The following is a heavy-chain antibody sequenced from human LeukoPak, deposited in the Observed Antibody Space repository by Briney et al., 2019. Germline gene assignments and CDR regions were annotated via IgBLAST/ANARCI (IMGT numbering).Heavy chain of an antibody. CDR3: ARGGKGPIAVLAFDI. CDR1: GGTFSNYV. D-gene: IGHD6-19*01. Sequence: ASVKVSCKASGGTFSNYVINWVRQAPGQGLEWMGGIIPFFGTANYAQKFQGRVTITADKSTSTAYMELSSLRSEDTAVYYCARGGKGPIAVLAFDIWGQGTMVTVSS. CDR2: IIPFFGTA. V-gene: IGHV1-69*06. J-gene: IGHJ3*02.